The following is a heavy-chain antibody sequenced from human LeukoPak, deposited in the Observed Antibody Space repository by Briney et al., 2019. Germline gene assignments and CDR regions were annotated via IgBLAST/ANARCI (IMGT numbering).Heavy chain of an antibody. CDR3: ARGYYGSGSQYYFDY. Sequence: SVKVSCKASGGTFSSYAISWVRQAPGQGLEWMGGIIPILGTANYAQKFQGRVTITADESTSTAYMELSSLRSEDTAVYYCARGYYGSGSQYYFDYWGQGTLVTVSS. V-gene: IGHV1-69*13. CDR1: GGTFSSYA. J-gene: IGHJ4*02. CDR2: IIPILGTA. D-gene: IGHD3-10*01.